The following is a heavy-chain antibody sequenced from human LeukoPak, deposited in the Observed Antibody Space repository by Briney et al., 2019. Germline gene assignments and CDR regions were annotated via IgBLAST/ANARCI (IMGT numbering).Heavy chain of an antibody. CDR3: ARDPEVYSSTSSLDY. J-gene: IGHJ4*02. V-gene: IGHV1-2*02. D-gene: IGHD2-2*01. Sequence: GASVKVSCKASGYTFAGYYMHWVRQAPGQGLEWMGWINPNSGGTNYAQKFQGRVTMTRDTSISTAYMELSRLRSDDTAVYYCARDPEVYSSTSSLDYWGQGTLVTVSS. CDR1: GYTFAGYY. CDR2: INPNSGGT.